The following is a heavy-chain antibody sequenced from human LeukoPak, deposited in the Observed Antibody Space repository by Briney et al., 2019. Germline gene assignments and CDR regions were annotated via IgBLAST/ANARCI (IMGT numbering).Heavy chain of an antibody. D-gene: IGHD2-15*01. CDR2: IYYSGST. CDR3: ASAGEPGYCSGGSCFFDSLGYYYYMDV. Sequence: NPSETLSLTCTVSGGSISSYYWSWIRQPPGKGLEWSGYIYYSGSTNYNPSLKSRVTISVDTSKNQFSLKLSPVTAADTAVYYCASAGEPGYCSGGSCFFDSLGYYYYMDVWGKGTTVTVSS. J-gene: IGHJ6*03. CDR1: GGSISSYY. V-gene: IGHV4-59*12.